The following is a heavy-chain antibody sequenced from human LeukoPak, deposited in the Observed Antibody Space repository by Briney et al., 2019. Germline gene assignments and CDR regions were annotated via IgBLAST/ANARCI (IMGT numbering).Heavy chain of an antibody. D-gene: IGHD3-9*01. CDR1: GYSFTSYD. J-gene: IGHJ4*02. V-gene: IGHV1-8*01. CDR2: MNPNTGDT. Sequence: ASVKVSCKASGYSFTSYDINWVRQATGQGLEWMGYMNPNTGDTGVTQKFQSRVTMTRDPSINTAYMELTSLRSEDTAVYFCTRGGEILTHYKHIDYWGQGTLVTVSS. CDR3: TRGGEILTHYKHIDY.